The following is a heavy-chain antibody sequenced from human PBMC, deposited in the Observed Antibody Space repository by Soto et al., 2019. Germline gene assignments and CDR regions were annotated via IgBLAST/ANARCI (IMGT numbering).Heavy chain of an antibody. CDR3: GKAASSRSWRPIGY. J-gene: IGHJ4*02. CDR2: ISWSISSI. V-gene: IGHV3-9*03. CDR1: GFTFDDYA. Sequence: PGGSLRLSCVASGFTFDDYAMHWVRQIQGKGLQWVSGISWSISSIGYGASLRGRFLISRDNANNSLYLLMNDLRPEDMALYYFGKAASSRSWRPIGYWDQGPMGTASS. D-gene: IGHD3-3*01.